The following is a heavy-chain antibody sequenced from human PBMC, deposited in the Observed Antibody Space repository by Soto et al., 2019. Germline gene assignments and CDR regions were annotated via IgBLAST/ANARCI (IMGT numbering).Heavy chain of an antibody. CDR3: ASPPLGRY. CDR1: GGSFSSSSYY. CDR2: IYYSGST. Sequence: SETLSLTCTVSGGSFSSSSYYWGWIRQPPGKGLEWIGSIYYSGSTYYNPSLKSRVTISVDTSKNQFSLKLSSVTAADTAVYYCASPPLGRYWGQGTLVTVS. J-gene: IGHJ4*02. V-gene: IGHV4-39*01.